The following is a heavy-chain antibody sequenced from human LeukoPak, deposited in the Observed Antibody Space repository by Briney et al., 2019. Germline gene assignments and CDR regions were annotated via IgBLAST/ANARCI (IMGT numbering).Heavy chain of an antibody. V-gene: IGHV1-69*02. J-gene: IGHJ1*01. CDR2: IIPILGIA. CDR3: ARGGRCSSTSCYTSAEYFQH. CDR1: GGTFSSYT. Sequence: ASVKVSCKASGGTFSSYTISWVRQAPGQGLEWMGRIIPILGIANYAQKFQGRVTITADKSTSTAHMELSSLRSEDTAVYYCARGGRCSSTSCYTSAEYFQHWGQGTLVTVSS. D-gene: IGHD2-2*02.